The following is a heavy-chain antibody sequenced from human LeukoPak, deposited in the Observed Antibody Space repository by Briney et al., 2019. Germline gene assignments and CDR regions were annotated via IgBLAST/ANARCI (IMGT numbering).Heavy chain of an antibody. CDR2: ISAYNGNT. Sequence: ASVQVSCKASGYTFTSYGISWVRQHPAEGLEWMGWISAYNGNTNCAQKLQGRVTMTTDTSTSTAYMELRSLRSDDTAVYYCARDLGVGGYCSSTSCSWFDPWGEGTLVTVSS. V-gene: IGHV1-18*04. CDR3: ARDLGVGGYCSSTSCSWFDP. J-gene: IGHJ5*02. D-gene: IGHD2-2*01. CDR1: GYTFTSYG.